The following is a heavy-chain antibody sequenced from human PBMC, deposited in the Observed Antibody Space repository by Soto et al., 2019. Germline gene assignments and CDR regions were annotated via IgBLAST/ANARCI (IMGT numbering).Heavy chain of an antibody. J-gene: IGHJ1*01. CDR2: IMPLLGIT. CDR1: GGTFSGDA. D-gene: IGHD1-20*01. CDR3: ARDPRSITGATSSEDFQH. V-gene: IGHV1-69*01. Sequence: QAQLMQSGAEVKKPGSSVKVSCKASGGTFSGDAINWVRQAPGQGLEWMGGIMPLLGITDYGQKFQGRITIDADESTGTTYMDLRGLRYEDTAVYYCARDPRSITGATSSEDFQHWGQGTLVSVSS.